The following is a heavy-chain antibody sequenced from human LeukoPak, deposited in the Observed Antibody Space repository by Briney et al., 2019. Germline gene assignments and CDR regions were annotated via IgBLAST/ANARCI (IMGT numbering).Heavy chain of an antibody. J-gene: IGHJ4*02. CDR1: GFAFSSYW. Sequence: PGGSLRLSCAASGFAFSSYWMSWVRQAPGKGLEWVANIKQDGSEKYYVDSVKGRFTISRDNAKNSLYLQMNSLRAEDTAVYYCARDQRSSWLDYWGQGTLVTVSS. V-gene: IGHV3-7*01. CDR3: ARDQRSSWLDY. D-gene: IGHD6-13*01. CDR2: IKQDGSEK.